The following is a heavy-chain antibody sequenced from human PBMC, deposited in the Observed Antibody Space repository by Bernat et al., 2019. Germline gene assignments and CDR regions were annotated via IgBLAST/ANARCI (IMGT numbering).Heavy chain of an antibody. Sequence: EVQLVESGGGLVQPGRSLRLSCTASGFTFGDYAMSWFRQAPGKGLEWVGFIRSKAYGGTTEYAASVKGRFTISRDDSKSIAYLQMNSLKTEDTAVYYCTRDFSPNVEMATIIYYWGQGTLVTVSS. D-gene: IGHD5-24*01. V-gene: IGHV3-49*03. CDR3: TRDFSPNVEMATIIYY. J-gene: IGHJ4*02. CDR1: GFTFGDYA. CDR2: IRSKAYGGTT.